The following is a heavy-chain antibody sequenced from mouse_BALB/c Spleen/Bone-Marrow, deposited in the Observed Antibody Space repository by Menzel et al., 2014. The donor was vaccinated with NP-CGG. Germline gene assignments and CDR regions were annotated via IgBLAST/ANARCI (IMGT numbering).Heavy chain of an antibody. CDR2: INPNNGGT. V-gene: IGHV1-18*01. Sequence: VQLQQSGPELVMPGASVKISCKTSGYTFTDYTIYWVKQSHGKSLEWIGRINPNNGGTNYNQKFKDKATLTLDKSSSTAYMEIRTLASEESAVYDCSGDVWYYCGQGTTLTVSS. D-gene: IGHD1-1*02. CDR3: SGDVWYY. J-gene: IGHJ2*01. CDR1: GYTFTDYT.